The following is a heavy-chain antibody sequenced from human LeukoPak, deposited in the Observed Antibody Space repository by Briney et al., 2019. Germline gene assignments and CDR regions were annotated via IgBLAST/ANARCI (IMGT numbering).Heavy chain of an antibody. CDR2: INHNGNVN. J-gene: IGHJ4*02. D-gene: IGHD2-15*01. CDR3: STRILTERNDY. CDR1: GFTFSSYW. Sequence: GGSLRLSCAASGFTFSSYWMNWARQAPGKGLEWVASINHNGNVNYYVDSVKGRFTISRDDSKDTLYLQMDGLKADDTAVYYCSTRILTERNDYWGQGTLVTVSS. V-gene: IGHV3-7*03.